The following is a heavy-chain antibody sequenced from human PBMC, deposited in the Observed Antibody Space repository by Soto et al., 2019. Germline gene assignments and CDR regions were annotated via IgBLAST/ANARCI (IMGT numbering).Heavy chain of an antibody. J-gene: IGHJ4*02. V-gene: IGHV3-48*02. CDR2: ITGSSAI. CDR1: GFTFSTYS. CDR3: ARGGYYYFDY. Sequence: PGGSLRLSCAASGFTFSTYSMNWVRQAPGKGLEWISYITGSSAIYYADSVEGRFTISRDNAKNSLYLQMNSLRDEDTAVYYCARGGYYYFDYWGQGTLVTVSS. D-gene: IGHD5-18*01.